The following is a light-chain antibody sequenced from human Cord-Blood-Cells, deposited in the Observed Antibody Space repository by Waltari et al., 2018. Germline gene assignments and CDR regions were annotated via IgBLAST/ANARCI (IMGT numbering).Light chain of an antibody. CDR1: QSVSSSY. Sequence: EIVLTQSPGTLSLSPGERDTLSCRASQSVSSSYLAWYQQKPGQAPRLLIYGASNRATGIPDRFSGSGSGTDFTLTISRLEPEDFAVYYCQQYGSSPWTFGQGTKVKIK. CDR3: QQYGSSPWT. CDR2: GAS. V-gene: IGKV3-20*01. J-gene: IGKJ1*01.